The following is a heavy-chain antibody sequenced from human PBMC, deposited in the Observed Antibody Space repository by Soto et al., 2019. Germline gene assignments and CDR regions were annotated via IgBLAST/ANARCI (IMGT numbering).Heavy chain of an antibody. V-gene: IGHV4-31*03. CDR3: ARLVRDLHWFDP. CDR2: IYYSGST. J-gene: IGHJ5*02. D-gene: IGHD3-10*01. Sequence: PSETLSLTCTVSGGSISSGGYYWSWIRQHPGKGLEWIGYIYYSGSTYYNPPLKSRVTISVDTSKNQFSLKLSSVTAADTAVYYCARLVRDLHWFDPWGQGTLVTVSS. CDR1: GGSISSGGYY.